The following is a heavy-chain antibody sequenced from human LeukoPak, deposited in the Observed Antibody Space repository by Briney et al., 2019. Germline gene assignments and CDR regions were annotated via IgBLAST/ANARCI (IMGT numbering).Heavy chain of an antibody. CDR1: GFTFSSYS. J-gene: IGHJ4*02. D-gene: IGHD3-10*01. CDR2: ISSSSSYI. Sequence: KPGGSLRLSCAASGFTFSSYSMNWVRQAPGKGLEWVSSISSSSSYIYYADSVKGRFTISRDDAKNSLYLQMNSLRAEDTAVYYCARDRAITLVRGVVLQENDYWGQGTLVTVSS. V-gene: IGHV3-21*01. CDR3: ARDRAITLVRGVVLQENDY.